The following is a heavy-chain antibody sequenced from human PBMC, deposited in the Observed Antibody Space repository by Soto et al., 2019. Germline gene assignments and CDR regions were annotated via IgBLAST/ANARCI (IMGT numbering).Heavy chain of an antibody. CDR2: IDTYGSAT. CDR1: GFSLSDYW. V-gene: IGHV3-74*01. J-gene: IGHJ3*02. D-gene: IGHD6-19*01. CDR3: VRVLKSIGWDNDVFDI. Sequence: GGSLRLSCAASGFSLSDYWMHWVRQAPGKGLAWVSRIDTYGSATKYADSVEGRFSISKDNAENTLYLQMNNLRADDTAVYYCVRVLKSIGWDNDVFDIWGQGTMVTVSS.